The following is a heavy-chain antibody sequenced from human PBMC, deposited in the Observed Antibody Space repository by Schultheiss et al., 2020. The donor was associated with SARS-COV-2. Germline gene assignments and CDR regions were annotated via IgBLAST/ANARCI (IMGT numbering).Heavy chain of an antibody. Sequence: SQTLSLTCTVSGGSISSYYWSWIRQPPGKGLEWIAYINYSGSTNYNPSLKSRVTISVDTSKNQFSLKLSSVTAADTAVYYCARRSGTYPTSFDPWGQGTLVTVPS. V-gene: IGHV4-59*01. D-gene: IGHD1-26*01. CDR1: GGSISSYY. J-gene: IGHJ5*02. CDR3: ARRSGTYPTSFDP. CDR2: INYSGST.